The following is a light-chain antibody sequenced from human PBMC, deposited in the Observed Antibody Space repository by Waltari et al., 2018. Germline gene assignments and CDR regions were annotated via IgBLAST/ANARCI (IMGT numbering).Light chain of an antibody. CDR1: QSIATW. CDR2: EAS. J-gene: IGKJ1*01. CDR3: QQYNSYPWT. Sequence: DSQMTQSPSTLSPSVGARVTITCRPRQSIATWLAWYQQKPGEAPHLQIYEASSLGSGVPSRCSGSGSGTEFTLTISSLQPDDFATYYCQQYNSYPWTFGQGTKVEIK. V-gene: IGKV1-5*03.